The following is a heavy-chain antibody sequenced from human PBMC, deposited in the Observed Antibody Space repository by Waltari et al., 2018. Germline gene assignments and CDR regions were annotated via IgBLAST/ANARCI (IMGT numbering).Heavy chain of an antibody. V-gene: IGHV4-59*01. CDR2: IYYSGST. D-gene: IGHD6-13*01. CDR3: ARDRGYRVWDYYYYMDV. CDR1: GGSISSSY. Sequence: QVQLQESGPGLVKPSETLSLTCTVSGGSISSSYWSWIRQPPGKGLEWIGYIYYSGSTNYNPSLKSRVTISVDTSKNQFSLKLSSVTAADTAVYYCARDRGYRVWDYYYYMDVWGKGTTVTVSS. J-gene: IGHJ6*03.